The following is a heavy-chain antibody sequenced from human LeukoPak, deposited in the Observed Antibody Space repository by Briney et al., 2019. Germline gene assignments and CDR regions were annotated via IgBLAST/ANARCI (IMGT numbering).Heavy chain of an antibody. CDR3: TRGSRRDGYNRWADYYYYMDV. Sequence: ASVKVSCKASGYTFTSYYMHWVRQAPGQGLEWMGIINPSGGSTSYAQKFQGRVTMTRDMSTSTVYMELSSLRSEDTAVYYCTRGSRRDGYNRWADYYYYMDVWGKGTTVTVSS. D-gene: IGHD5-24*01. V-gene: IGHV1-46*01. CDR1: GYTFTSYY. CDR2: INPSGGST. J-gene: IGHJ6*03.